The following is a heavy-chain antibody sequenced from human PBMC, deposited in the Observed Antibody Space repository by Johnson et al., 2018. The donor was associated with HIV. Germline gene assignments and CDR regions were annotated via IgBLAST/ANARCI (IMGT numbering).Heavy chain of an antibody. Sequence: EVQLVESGGVVVQPGGSLRLSCAASGFTFSSYAMSWVRQAPGKGLEWVSAISGSGGSTYYADSVKGRFTISRDNSKNTLDLQMNSLRAEDTAVYYCAREKATLWFRASGAAFDIWGQGTAVTVSS. D-gene: IGHD3-10*01. CDR3: AREKATLWFRASGAAFDI. J-gene: IGHJ3*02. CDR2: ISGSGGST. CDR1: GFTFSSYA. V-gene: IGHV3-23*04.